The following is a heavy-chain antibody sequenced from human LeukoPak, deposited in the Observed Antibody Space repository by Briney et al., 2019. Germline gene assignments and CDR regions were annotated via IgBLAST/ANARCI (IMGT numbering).Heavy chain of an antibody. CDR3: ARDRDIVVVPAAKQIFFDP. CDR2: INHSGST. Sequence: SETLSLTSAVYGGSFSGYYWSWIRQPPGKGLEWIGEINHSGSTNYNPSLKSRVTISVDTSKNQFSLKLSSVTAADTAVYYCARDRDIVVVPAAKQIFFDPWGQGTLVTVSS. CDR1: GGSFSGYY. V-gene: IGHV4-34*01. D-gene: IGHD2-2*01. J-gene: IGHJ5*02.